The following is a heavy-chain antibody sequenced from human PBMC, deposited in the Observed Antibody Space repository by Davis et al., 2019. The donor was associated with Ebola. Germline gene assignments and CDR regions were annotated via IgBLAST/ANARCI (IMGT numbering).Heavy chain of an antibody. J-gene: IGHJ5*02. CDR2: IKQDGSEK. CDR3: AKVGYCSGGSCYAPEFDP. V-gene: IGHV3-7*01. D-gene: IGHD2-15*01. CDR1: GFTFSSYW. Sequence: PGGSLRLSCAASGFTFSSYWMSWVRQAPGKGLEWVANIKQDGSEKYYVDSVKGRFTISRDNAKNSLYLQMNSLRAEDTAVYYCAKVGYCSGGSCYAPEFDPWGQGTLVTVSS.